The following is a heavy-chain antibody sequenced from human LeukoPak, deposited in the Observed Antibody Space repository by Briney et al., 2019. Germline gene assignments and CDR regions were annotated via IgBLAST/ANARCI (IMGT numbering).Heavy chain of an antibody. D-gene: IGHD4-17*01. CDR3: ARGANDNGGKLFDY. V-gene: IGHV4-34*01. CDR2: INHSGST. J-gene: IGHJ4*02. Sequence: PSETLSLTCAVYGGSFSGYYWSWIRQPPGKGLEWIGEINHSGSTNYNPSLKSRVTISVDTSKNQFSLKLSSVTAADTAVYYCARGANDNGGKLFDYWGQGTLVTVSS. CDR1: GGSFSGYY.